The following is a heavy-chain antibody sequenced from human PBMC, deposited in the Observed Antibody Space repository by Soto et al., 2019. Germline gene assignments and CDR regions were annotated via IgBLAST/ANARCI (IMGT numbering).Heavy chain of an antibody. Sequence: ASVKVSCKASGYTFTSYGISWVQQAPGQGLEWMGWISAFNADTNYAQRLQGRVTMTTDTSTSTAYMELRSLRSDDTAAYYCARGTRDGRPSYYYYGMDVWGQGTTVTVSS. J-gene: IGHJ6*02. D-gene: IGHD2-15*01. V-gene: IGHV1-18*04. CDR1: GYTFTSYG. CDR2: ISAFNADT. CDR3: ARGTRDGRPSYYYYGMDV.